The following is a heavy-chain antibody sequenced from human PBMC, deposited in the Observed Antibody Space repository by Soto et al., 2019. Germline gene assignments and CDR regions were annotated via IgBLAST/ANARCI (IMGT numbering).Heavy chain of an antibody. J-gene: IGHJ4*02. D-gene: IGHD3-22*01. CDR2: INHSGST. CDR3: ARGPYDSSGFDY. V-gene: IGHV4-34*01. CDR1: GGSFSGYY. Sequence: PSETLSLTCAVYGGSFSGYYWSWIRQPPGKGLEWIGEINHSGSTNYNPSLKSRVTISVDTSKNQFSLKLSSVTAADTAVYYCARGPYDSSGFDYWGQGTLVTV.